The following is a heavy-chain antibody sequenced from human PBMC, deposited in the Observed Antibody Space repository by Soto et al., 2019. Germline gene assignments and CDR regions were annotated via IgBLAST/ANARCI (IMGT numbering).Heavy chain of an antibody. CDR1: GGSISSYY. CDR3: ARHPGYYDILTGYTTYYFDY. Sequence: SETLSLTCTVSGGSISSYYWSWIRQPPGKGLEWIGYIYYSGSTNYNPSLKSRVTISLDTSKNQFSLKLSSVTAADTAVYCCARHPGYYDILTGYTTYYFDYWGQGILVTSPQ. D-gene: IGHD3-9*01. V-gene: IGHV4-59*08. J-gene: IGHJ4*02. CDR2: IYYSGST.